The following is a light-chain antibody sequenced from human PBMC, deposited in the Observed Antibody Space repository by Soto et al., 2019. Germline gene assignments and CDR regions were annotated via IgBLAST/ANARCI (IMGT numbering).Light chain of an antibody. Sequence: QSALTQPRSVSGSPGQSVTISYTGTSSDVGGYNYVSWYQRHPGKAPKLIISDVTKRPSGVPDRFSGSKSGNTASLTISGLQAEDEADYDCCSFAGSNILIFGGGTQLTVL. J-gene: IGLJ2*01. V-gene: IGLV2-11*01. CDR3: CSFAGSNILI. CDR1: SSDVGGYNY. CDR2: DVT.